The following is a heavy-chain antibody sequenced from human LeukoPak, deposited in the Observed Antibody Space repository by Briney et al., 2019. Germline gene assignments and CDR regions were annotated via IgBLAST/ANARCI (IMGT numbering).Heavy chain of an antibody. V-gene: IGHV4-59*01. CDR3: AVFLFGGGAMPY. J-gene: IGHJ4*02. Sequence: SETLSLTCTVCGGSISSYYWSWIRQPPGKGLEWIGYIYYSGSTNYNPSLKSRVTISVDTSKNQFSLKLSSVTAADTAVYYCAVFLFGGGAMPYWGQGTLVTVSS. D-gene: IGHD3-16*01. CDR1: GGSISSYY. CDR2: IYYSGST.